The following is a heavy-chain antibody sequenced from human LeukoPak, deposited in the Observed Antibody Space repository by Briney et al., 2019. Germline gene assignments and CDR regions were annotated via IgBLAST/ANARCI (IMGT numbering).Heavy chain of an antibody. Sequence: XAAXGFTFSSYAMXWVRQAPGKGVEWVSAISGSGGRTYYEESVKGGFTISRENYKNRLYLQMNSLRAEDTSVYYCAKGGTVYSSGWYDVVYWGQGTLVTVSS. CDR2: ISGSGGRT. CDR1: GFTFSSYA. V-gene: IGHV3-23*01. CDR3: AKGGTVYSSGWYDVVY. J-gene: IGHJ4*02. D-gene: IGHD6-19*01.